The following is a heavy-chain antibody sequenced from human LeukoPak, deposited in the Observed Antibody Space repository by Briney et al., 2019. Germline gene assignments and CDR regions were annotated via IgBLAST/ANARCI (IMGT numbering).Heavy chain of an antibody. J-gene: IGHJ5*02. D-gene: IGHD3-22*01. Sequence: GGSLRLSCAASGFTFSNNYMRWVRQAPGKGLEWVSSIYSRGSTSYVDSVKGRFTISRDNSKNTLFLQMNSLRVEDTAVYYCARDYYGPWGQGTLVTVSS. V-gene: IGHV3-66*03. CDR3: ARDYYGP. CDR2: IYSRGST. CDR1: GFTFSNNY.